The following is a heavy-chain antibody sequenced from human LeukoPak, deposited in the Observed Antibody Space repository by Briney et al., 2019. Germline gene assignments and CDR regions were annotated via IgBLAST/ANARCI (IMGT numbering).Heavy chain of an antibody. V-gene: IGHV3-66*02. CDR2: IYSGGNT. D-gene: IGHD3-10*01. CDR3: AKDRARPPYPMVRGLPQDYYGMDV. Sequence: PGGSLRLSCAASGFTVSNNFMTWVRQAPGKGPECVSVIYSGGNTYYADSVKGRFTISRDNSKNTLYLQMNSLRAEDTAVYYCAKDRARPPYPMVRGLPQDYYGMDVWGQGTTVTVSS. CDR1: GFTVSNNF. J-gene: IGHJ6*02.